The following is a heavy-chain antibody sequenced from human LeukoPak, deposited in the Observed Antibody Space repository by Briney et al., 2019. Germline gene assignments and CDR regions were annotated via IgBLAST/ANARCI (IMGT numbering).Heavy chain of an antibody. CDR3: ARENLAAAADY. D-gene: IGHD6-25*01. J-gene: IGHJ4*02. CDR1: EFTFSAYW. V-gene: IGHV3-74*01. Sequence: SGGSLRLSCAASEFTFSAYWMHWVRQAPGKGLVWVSRIRGDGSMTNYADSVKGRFTISRDNAKNTLYLQMNSLRLEDTAVYYRARENLAAAADYWGQGTVVTVSS. CDR2: IRGDGSMT.